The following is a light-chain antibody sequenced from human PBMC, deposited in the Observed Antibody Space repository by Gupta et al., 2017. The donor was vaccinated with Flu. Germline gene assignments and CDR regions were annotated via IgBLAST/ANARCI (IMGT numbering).Light chain of an antibody. V-gene: IGLV1-51*02. J-gene: IGLJ3*02. Sequence: QSVLTQPPSVSAAPGQKVTISCSGSNSNIGPNYVSWYQQLPGTAPNPLIYDNNKRPSGTPARFSFSNSGTSATLGITGLQTGDEADYYCGTWDHSLNNGRVFGGGTKLTVL. CDR2: DNN. CDR1: NSNIGPNY. CDR3: GTWDHSLNNGRV.